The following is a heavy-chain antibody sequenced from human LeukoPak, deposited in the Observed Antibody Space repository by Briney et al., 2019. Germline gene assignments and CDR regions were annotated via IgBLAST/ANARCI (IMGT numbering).Heavy chain of an antibody. V-gene: IGHV3-23*01. D-gene: IGHD3-16*01. J-gene: IGHJ5*01. Sequence: PGGSLRLSCAVSGFTFKKYTMGWVRQAPGKGLEWVSDISRGGGRPYYADSVKGRFTISRDDSKNTMYLQMNNLRVEDTATYFCARAGDASWYDFWGQGTLVTVSS. CDR2: ISRGGGRP. CDR1: GFTFKKYT. CDR3: ARAGDASWYDF.